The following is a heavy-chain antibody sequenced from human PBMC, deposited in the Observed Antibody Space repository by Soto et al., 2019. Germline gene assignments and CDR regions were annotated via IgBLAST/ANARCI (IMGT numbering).Heavy chain of an antibody. CDR2: INAGNGNT. D-gene: IGHD2-15*01. V-gene: IGHV1-3*01. CDR3: ARDSIVVVVAATPNWFDP. Sequence: QVQLVQSGAEVKKPGASVKVSCKASGYTFTSYAMHWVRQAPGQRLEWMGWINAGNGNTKYSQKFQGRVTITRDTSASTAYMELSSLRSSDTAVYYCARDSIVVVVAATPNWFDPWGQGTLVTVSS. CDR1: GYTFTSYA. J-gene: IGHJ5*02.